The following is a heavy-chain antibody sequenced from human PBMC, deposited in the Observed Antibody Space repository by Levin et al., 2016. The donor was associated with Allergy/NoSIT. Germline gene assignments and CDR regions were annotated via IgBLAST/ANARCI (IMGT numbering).Heavy chain of an antibody. D-gene: IGHD3-10*01. Sequence: WIRQPPGKGLEWIGYIYYSGSTNYNPSLKSRVTISVDTSKNQFSLKLSSVTAADTAVYYCARDPMAAYGSGSYFHPWAGMDVWGQGTTVTVSS. CDR2: IYYSGST. J-gene: IGHJ6*02. V-gene: IGHV4-59*01. CDR3: ARDPMAAYGSGSYFHPWAGMDV.